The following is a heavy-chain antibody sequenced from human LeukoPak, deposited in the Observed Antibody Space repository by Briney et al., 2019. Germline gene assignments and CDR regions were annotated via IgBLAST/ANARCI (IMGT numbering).Heavy chain of an antibody. CDR2: IYSTGST. CDR1: GDAISSGNYY. CDR3: ARVTTGGYYNC. J-gene: IGHJ4*02. V-gene: IGHV4-61*02. Sequence: SETLSLTCSVAGDAISSGNYYWTWIRQPAGKGLEWIGRIYSTGSTNYNPSLKSRVAISVDTCKNQFSLRLSSVTAADTAVYYCARVTTGGYYNCWGQGTLVTVS. D-gene: IGHD3-22*01.